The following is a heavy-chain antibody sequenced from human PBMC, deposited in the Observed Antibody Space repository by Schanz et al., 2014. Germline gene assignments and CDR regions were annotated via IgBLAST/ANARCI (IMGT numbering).Heavy chain of an antibody. CDR3: AKDLGVDCGDGCFNWYFDL. V-gene: IGHV3-23*01. Sequence: EVQLLESGGGLVQPGGSLRLSCAASEFTFSTDAMSWVRQAPGKGLEWVSYVSRSTPDIYYADSVKGRFTISRDNAKNTLYLQMNTLRAEDTAVYYCAKDLGVDCGDGCFNWYFDLWGRGTLVTVSS. D-gene: IGHD2-21*02. CDR2: VSRSTPDI. CDR1: EFTFSTDA. J-gene: IGHJ2*01.